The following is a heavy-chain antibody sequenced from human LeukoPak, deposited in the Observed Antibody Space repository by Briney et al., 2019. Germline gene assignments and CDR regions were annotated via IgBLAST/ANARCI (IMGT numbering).Heavy chain of an antibody. Sequence: SETLSLTCTVSGGSISSSSYYWGWIRQPPGKGLEWIGEVHLDGRTNFNPSLKSRLTMSVDLSENHVSLKLTSVTAADTAVYYCAREGGFYRPLDYSGQGTCHRLL. CDR3: AREGGFYRPLDY. J-gene: IGHJ4*02. CDR1: GGSISSSSYY. CDR2: VHLDGRT. V-gene: IGHV4-39*07. D-gene: IGHD6-25*01.